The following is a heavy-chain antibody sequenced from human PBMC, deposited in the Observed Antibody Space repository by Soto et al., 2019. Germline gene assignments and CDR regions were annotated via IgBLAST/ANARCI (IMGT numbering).Heavy chain of an antibody. D-gene: IGHD3-10*01. Sequence: ASVKVSCKASGYTFTNYAISWVRQAPGQGLEWMGWISPYNGNTNYAQKLQGRVTMTTDTSTSTAYMELRSLRSDDTAVYYCARDSGEYYYGSGSYYLPYWGQG. CDR2: ISPYNGNT. CDR3: ARDSGEYYYGSGSYYLPY. CDR1: GYTFTNYA. V-gene: IGHV1-18*01. J-gene: IGHJ4*02.